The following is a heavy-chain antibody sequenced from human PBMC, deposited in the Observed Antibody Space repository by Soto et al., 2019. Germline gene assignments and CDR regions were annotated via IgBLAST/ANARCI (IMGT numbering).Heavy chain of an antibody. V-gene: IGHV1-69*01. J-gene: IGHJ6*02. Sequence: QVQLVQSGAEVKKPGSSVKVSCKASGGTFSSYAISWVRQAPGQGLEWMGGIIPIFGTANYAQKFQGRVTITADESTSTAYLELRSLSSEDTAVYYCSVVTARLSGGYYGMDVWGQGTTVTVSS. CDR1: GGTFSSYA. CDR3: SVVTARLSGGYYGMDV. D-gene: IGHD2-21*02. CDR2: IIPIFGTA.